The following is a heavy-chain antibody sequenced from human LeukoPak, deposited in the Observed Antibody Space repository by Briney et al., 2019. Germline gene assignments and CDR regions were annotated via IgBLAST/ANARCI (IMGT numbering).Heavy chain of an antibody. CDR2: ISWNSGSI. CDR1: GFTFDDYA. V-gene: IGHV3-9*01. J-gene: IGHJ4*02. Sequence: PGRSLRLSCAASGFTFDDYAMHWVRQAPGKGLEWVSGISWNSGSIGYADSVKGRFTISRDNSKNTLYLQMNSLRAEDTAVYYCAEDRWELPDYWGQGTLVTVSS. CDR3: AEDRWELPDY. D-gene: IGHD1-26*01.